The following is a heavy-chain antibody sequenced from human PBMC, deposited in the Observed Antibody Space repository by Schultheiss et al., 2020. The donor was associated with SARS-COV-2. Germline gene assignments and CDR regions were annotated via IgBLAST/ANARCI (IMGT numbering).Heavy chain of an antibody. CDR1: GGSISSGGYY. J-gene: IGHJ4*02. CDR3: ARDQGYGGSHDY. D-gene: IGHD5-18*01. Sequence: SETLSLTCTVSGGSISSGGYYWSWIRQPPGKGLEWIGEINHSGSTYYNPSLKSRVTISVDTSKNQFSLKLSSVTAADTAVYYCARDQGYGGSHDYWGQGTLVTVSS. V-gene: IGHV4-39*07. CDR2: INHSGST.